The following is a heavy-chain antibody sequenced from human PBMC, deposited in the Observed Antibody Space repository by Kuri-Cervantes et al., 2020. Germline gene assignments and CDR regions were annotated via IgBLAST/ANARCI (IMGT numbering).Heavy chain of an antibody. V-gene: IGHV4-59*01. CDR1: GGSISDYY. CDR3: GRFSYHSSGRNYYFDQ. D-gene: IGHD6-19*01. Sequence: SETLSLTCTVSGGSISDYYWNWIRQPPGEGLEYIGYIYYTGSTNCNPSLKSRVTISVDTSKNQFSLKLHPVTAADTAMYYCGRFSYHSSGRNYYFDQWGQGTLVTVSS. CDR2: IYYTGST. J-gene: IGHJ4*02.